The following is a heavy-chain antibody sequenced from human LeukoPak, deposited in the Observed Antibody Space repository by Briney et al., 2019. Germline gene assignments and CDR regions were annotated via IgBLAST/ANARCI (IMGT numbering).Heavy chain of an antibody. J-gene: IGHJ4*02. CDR1: GFTFSTYS. CDR3: AEGYGYFDY. Sequence: GGSLSLSCAASGFTFSTYSMNWVRQTPGKGLEWVSSISSSSHYIYYADSVKGRFTISRDNAKNSLYLQMNSLRAEDTALYYCAEGYGYFDYWGQGTLVTVSS. D-gene: IGHD2-15*01. V-gene: IGHV3-21*01. CDR2: ISSSSHYI.